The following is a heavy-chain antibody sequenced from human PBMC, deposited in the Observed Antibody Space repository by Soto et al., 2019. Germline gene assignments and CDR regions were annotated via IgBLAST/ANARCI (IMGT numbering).Heavy chain of an antibody. Sequence: GGSLRLSCAASGFTFGYYWMHWVRQPPGKGPEWVSRMTGDGRTTQYADSVKGRFTASRDNAKSTLYLQMNSLRAEDTAVYYCATAEVDYWGPGTLVTV. V-gene: IGHV3-74*03. CDR1: GFTFGYYW. CDR3: ATAEVDY. CDR2: MTGDGRTT. J-gene: IGHJ4*02.